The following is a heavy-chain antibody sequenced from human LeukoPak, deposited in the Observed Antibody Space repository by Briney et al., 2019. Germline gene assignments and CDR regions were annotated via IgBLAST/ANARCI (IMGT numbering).Heavy chain of an antibody. J-gene: IGHJ4*01. CDR2: INSDGSSI. D-gene: IGHD3-10*01. CDR3: ARAVYYSNYLGY. V-gene: IGHV3-74*01. CDR1: GFTFTTYW. Sequence: GGSLRLSCAASGFTFTTYWMHWVRQAPGKGPVWVSRINSDGSSISYADSVKGRFTTSRDNAKNTLYLQMNSLRAEDTAMYYCARAVYYSNYLGYWGQGTLVTVSS.